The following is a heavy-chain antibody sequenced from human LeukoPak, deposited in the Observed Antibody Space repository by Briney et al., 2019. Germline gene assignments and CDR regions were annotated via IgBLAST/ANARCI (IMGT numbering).Heavy chain of an antibody. Sequence: AAAMKISSKASGYSSTSYWIAWVRQMRREGLECMGIIYPGDSDTIYSPSFQGQVTISADRSLSTGYLQWSSLKTSDSARYYCARLAGGVSDQWGQGTLVTVSS. CDR2: IYPGDSDT. V-gene: IGHV5-51*01. J-gene: IGHJ4*02. D-gene: IGHD3-10*01. CDR1: GYSSTSYW. CDR3: ARLAGGVSDQ.